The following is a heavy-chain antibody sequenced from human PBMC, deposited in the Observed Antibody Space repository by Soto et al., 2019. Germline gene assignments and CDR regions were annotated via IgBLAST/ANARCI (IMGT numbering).Heavy chain of an antibody. CDR2: IYSGGST. D-gene: IGHD6-19*01. V-gene: IGHV3-53*01. J-gene: IGHJ4*02. CDR1: GFTFSINY. Sequence: VWSLRLSCAASGFTFSINYMSLVRQAPGKGLEWVSVIYSGGSTYYADSVKGRFTISRDNSKNTLYLQMNSLRAEDTAVYYCARDFRQQWLDWGQGTLVTVSS. CDR3: ARDFRQQWLD.